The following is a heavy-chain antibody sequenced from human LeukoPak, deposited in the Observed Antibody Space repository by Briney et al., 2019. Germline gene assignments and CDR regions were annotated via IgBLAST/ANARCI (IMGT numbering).Heavy chain of an antibody. Sequence: GGSLRLSCAASGFTFSDHYMDWVRQAPGKGLEWVGRTRNKANSYTTEYAASVKGRFTISRDDSKNSLYLQMNSLKTEDTAVYYCASEPPSSGMDVWGQGTTVTVSS. V-gene: IGHV3-72*01. J-gene: IGHJ6*02. CDR3: ASEPPSSGMDV. D-gene: IGHD3-16*02. CDR2: TRNKANSYTT. CDR1: GFTFSDHY.